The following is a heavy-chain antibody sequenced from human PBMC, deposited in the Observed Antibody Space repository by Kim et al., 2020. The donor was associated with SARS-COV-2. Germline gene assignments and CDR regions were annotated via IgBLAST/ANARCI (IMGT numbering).Heavy chain of an antibody. CDR3: GSVWERYVSGCYYFPAWDDA. CDR1: GGSVSSGGFY. Sequence: SETLSLTCTVSGGSVSSGGFYYSWIRQSPGKGLEWIGYFYPSGATNYSPFLKSRVTTTFDRSKNQFSLRLTSVTAADTAVYYFGSVWERYVSGCYYFPAWDDAWSQGTLVTVSS. D-gene: IGHD3-22*01. V-gene: IGHV4-61*08. CDR2: FYPSGAT. J-gene: IGHJ5*02.